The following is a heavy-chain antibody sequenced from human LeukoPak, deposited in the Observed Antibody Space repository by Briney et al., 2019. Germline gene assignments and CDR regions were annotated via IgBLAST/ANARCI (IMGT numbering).Heavy chain of an antibody. Sequence: SETLSLTCTVSGGSINNYYWSWIRQPPGKGLEWIGYIYYSGSTNYNPSLKSRVTISVDTSKNQFSLKLSSVTAADTAVYYCARACYPMTTDFDYWGQGTLVTVSS. CDR3: ARACYPMTTDFDY. CDR2: IYYSGST. D-gene: IGHD4-17*01. V-gene: IGHV4-59*01. CDR1: GGSINNYY. J-gene: IGHJ4*02.